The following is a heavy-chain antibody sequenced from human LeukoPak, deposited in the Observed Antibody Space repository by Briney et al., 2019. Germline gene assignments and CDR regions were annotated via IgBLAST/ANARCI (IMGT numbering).Heavy chain of an antibody. J-gene: IGHJ4*02. Sequence: PGGSLRLSCAASGFTFSSYAMSWVRQAPGKGLEWVSSISSSSSYIYYADSVKGRFTISRDNAKNSLYLQMNSLRAEDTAVYYCARGAPGIRYFDWFLTDKYYFDYWGQGTLVTVSS. CDR1: GFTFSSYA. V-gene: IGHV3-21*01. D-gene: IGHD3-9*01. CDR3: ARGAPGIRYFDWFLTDKYYFDY. CDR2: ISSSSSYI.